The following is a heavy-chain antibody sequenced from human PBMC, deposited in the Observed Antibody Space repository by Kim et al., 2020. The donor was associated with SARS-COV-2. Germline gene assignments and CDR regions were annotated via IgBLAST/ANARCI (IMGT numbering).Heavy chain of an antibody. CDR3: ATYVFSWYRGYFQE. V-gene: IGHV3-7*03. Sequence: GGSLRLSCAASGFDFRNQGMSWVRQAPGKGLEWVATIRHDRSEREYVASVKGRFTVSRDNDEESLFLDMKRLRPDDTAVYYCATYVFSWYRGYFQEWGQGTLVTVTS. CDR2: IRHDRSER. D-gene: IGHD3-9*01. CDR1: GFDFRNQG. J-gene: IGHJ4*02.